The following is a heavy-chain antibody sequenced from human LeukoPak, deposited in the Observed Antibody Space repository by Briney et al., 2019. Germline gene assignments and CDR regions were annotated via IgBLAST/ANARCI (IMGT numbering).Heavy chain of an antibody. V-gene: IGHV3-30*04. J-gene: IGHJ4*02. CDR2: ISYDGSNK. D-gene: IGHD6-19*01. Sequence: GGSLRLSCAASGFTFSSYAMHWVRQAPGKGLEWVAVISYDGSNKYYADSVKGRFTISRDNSKNTLYPQMNSLRAEDTAVYYCARDEGGSGWSLYYWGQGTLVTVSS. CDR3: ARDEGGSGWSLYY. CDR1: GFTFSSYA.